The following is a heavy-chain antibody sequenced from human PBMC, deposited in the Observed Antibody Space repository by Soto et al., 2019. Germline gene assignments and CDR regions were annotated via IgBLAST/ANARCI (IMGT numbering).Heavy chain of an antibody. CDR3: ARTTTTKSRDY. V-gene: IGHV3-23*01. Sequence: EVQLLESGGGLVQPGGSLGLSCAASGFTFSSYDMSWVRQAPGKGLEYVSSISVTGSGTYYADSVKGPFTISRDNSKNTLAPQMDSLRVEDTAVYYWARTTTTKSRDYWGQGILGTVSS. J-gene: IGHJ4*02. CDR2: ISVTGSGT. D-gene: IGHD1-1*01. CDR1: GFTFSSYD.